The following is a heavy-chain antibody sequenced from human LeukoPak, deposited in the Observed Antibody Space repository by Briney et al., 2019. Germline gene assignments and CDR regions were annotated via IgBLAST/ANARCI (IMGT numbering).Heavy chain of an antibody. CDR2: ISYDGSNK. CDR3: AKGRTYYYDSSGYYY. Sequence: GGSLRLSCAASGFTFSSYGMHWVRQAPGKGLEWVAVISYDGSNKYYADSVKGRFTISRDNSKNTLYLQMNSLRAEDTAVYYCAKGRTYYYDSSGYYYGSQGTLVTVSS. J-gene: IGHJ4*02. V-gene: IGHV3-30*18. D-gene: IGHD3-22*01. CDR1: GFTFSSYG.